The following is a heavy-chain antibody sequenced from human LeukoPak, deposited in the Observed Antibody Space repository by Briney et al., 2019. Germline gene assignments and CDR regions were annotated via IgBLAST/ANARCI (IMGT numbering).Heavy chain of an antibody. D-gene: IGHD3-10*01. CDR3: AKALRGEGTNFDY. V-gene: IGHV3-9*01. Sequence: LPGGSLRLSCAASGFTFDDYAMHWVRQAPGKGLEWVSGISWNSGSIGYADSVKGRFTISRDNAKNSLYLQMNSLRAEDTALYYCAKALRGEGTNFDYWGQGTLVTVSS. CDR1: GFTFDDYA. CDR2: ISWNSGSI. J-gene: IGHJ4*02.